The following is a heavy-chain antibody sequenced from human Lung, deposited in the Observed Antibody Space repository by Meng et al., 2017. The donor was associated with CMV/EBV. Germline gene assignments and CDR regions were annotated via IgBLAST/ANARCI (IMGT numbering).Heavy chain of an antibody. V-gene: IGHV1-18*01. CDR2: ISGYNGDT. D-gene: IGHD2-2*01. CDR1: GYTFTSHG. J-gene: IGHJ6*02. Sequence: ASVXVSXKASGYTFTSHGMSWVRQAPGQGLEWMGWISGYNGDTNYAQKLQGRVTMTTDTSTTTVYMELRSLRSDDTAVYYCARDSSGYAKSFYDYYGLDVWXQGPRSPSP. CDR3: ARDSSGYAKSFYDYYGLDV.